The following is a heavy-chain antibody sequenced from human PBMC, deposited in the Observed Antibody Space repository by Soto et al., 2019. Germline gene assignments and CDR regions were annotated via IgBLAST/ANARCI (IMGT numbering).Heavy chain of an antibody. CDR3: ARRYCSSTSCYAGVDY. CDR2: ISAYNGNT. J-gene: IGHJ4*02. D-gene: IGHD2-2*01. V-gene: IGHV1-18*01. CDR1: GYTFTSYG. Sequence: ASVKVSCKASGYTFTSYGISWVRQAPGQGLEWMGWISAYNGNTNYAQKLQGRVTMTTDTSTSTAYMELRSLRSDDTAVYYCARRYCSSTSCYAGVDYWGQGTLVTVSS.